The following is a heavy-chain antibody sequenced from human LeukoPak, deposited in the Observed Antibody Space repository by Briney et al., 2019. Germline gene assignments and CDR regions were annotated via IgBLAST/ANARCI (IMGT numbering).Heavy chain of an antibody. CDR1: GFTFSSYS. V-gene: IGHV3-48*04. CDR2: ISSSSSTI. CDR3: ARDKVDWSGDGYPGDYFDY. Sequence: GGSLRLSCAASGFTFSSYSMNWVRQAPGKGLEWVSYISSSSSTIYYADSVKGRFTISRDNAKNSLYLQMNSLRAEDTAVYYCARDKVDWSGDGYPGDYFDYWGQGTLVTVSS. J-gene: IGHJ4*02. D-gene: IGHD5-24*01.